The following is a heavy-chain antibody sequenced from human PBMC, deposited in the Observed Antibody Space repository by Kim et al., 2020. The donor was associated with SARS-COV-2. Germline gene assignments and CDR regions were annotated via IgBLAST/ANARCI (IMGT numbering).Heavy chain of an antibody. V-gene: IGHV1-18*01. CDR3: ARDHSSSGPGAFDI. J-gene: IGHJ3*02. D-gene: IGHD6-25*01. Sequence: QKGQGRVTMTTDTSTNTAYMELRSLRSDDTSVYYCARDHSSSGPGAFDIWGQGTTVTVSS.